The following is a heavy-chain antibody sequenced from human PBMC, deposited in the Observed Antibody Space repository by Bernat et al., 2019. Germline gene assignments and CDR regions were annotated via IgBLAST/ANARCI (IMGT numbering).Heavy chain of an antibody. V-gene: IGHV3-9*01. CDR2: ISWNSGRI. J-gene: IGHJ4*02. CDR1: GFTFDDYA. D-gene: IGHD2-15*01. CDR3: PKGPYCSGGSCYSNSFDY. Sequence: EVQLVESGGGLVQPGRSLRLSCAASGFTFDDYAMHWVRQAPGKGLEWVSGISWNSGRIVYADSVKGRFTISRDNAKNSLYLQMNSLRAEDTALYYCPKGPYCSGGSCYSNSFDYWGQGTLVTVSS.